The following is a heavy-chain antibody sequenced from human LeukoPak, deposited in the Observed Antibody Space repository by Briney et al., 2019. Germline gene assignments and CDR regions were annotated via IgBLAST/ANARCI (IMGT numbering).Heavy chain of an antibody. CDR1: GGSISSSSYY. J-gene: IGHJ3*02. Sequence: SETLSLTCTASGGSISSSSYYWGWIRQPPGKGLEWIGSIYYSGSTYYNPSLKSRVTISVDTSKNQFSLKLSSVTAADTAVYYCARVAAFRAFDIWGQGTMVTVSS. CDR2: IYYSGST. V-gene: IGHV4-39*01. CDR3: ARVAAFRAFDI. D-gene: IGHD3-3*02.